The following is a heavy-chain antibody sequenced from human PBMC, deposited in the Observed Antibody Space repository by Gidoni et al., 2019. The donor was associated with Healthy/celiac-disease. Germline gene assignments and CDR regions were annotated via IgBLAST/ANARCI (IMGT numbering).Heavy chain of an antibody. CDR2: INPNSGGT. CDR1: GYTFTGYY. CDR3: VRETDNWNYLLAWFDP. Sequence: QVQLVHYVAQVNKPVASVKFSCKASGYTFTGYYMHWVPQAPGQGLEWMGRINPNSGGTNYAQKFQGRVTMTRDTCISNAYMGRSRLRSDDMDVYYCVRETDNWNYLLAWFDPWGQGTLVTVSS. V-gene: IGHV1-2*05. J-gene: IGHJ5*02. D-gene: IGHD1-7*01.